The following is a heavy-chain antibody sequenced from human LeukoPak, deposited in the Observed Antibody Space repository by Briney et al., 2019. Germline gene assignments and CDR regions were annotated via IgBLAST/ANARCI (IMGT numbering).Heavy chain of an antibody. J-gene: IGHJ6*03. CDR3: ARGLWELGYCSSTSGYGAGSYYYYYYMDV. CDR2: MNPESGNT. Sequence: ASVKVSCKASGYTFTSYDINWVRQATGQGLEWMGWMNPESGNTDYAQKFQGRVTITRNTSISKAYIERSSLRSEDTAVYYCARGLWELGYCSSTSGYGAGSYYYYYYMDVWGKGTTVTVSS. V-gene: IGHV1-8*03. D-gene: IGHD2-2*01. CDR1: GYTFTSYD.